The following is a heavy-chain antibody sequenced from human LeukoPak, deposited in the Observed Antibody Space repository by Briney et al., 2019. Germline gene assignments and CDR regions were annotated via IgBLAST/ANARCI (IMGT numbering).Heavy chain of an antibody. V-gene: IGHV3-7*01. CDR2: IKKEGSEK. Sequence: GRSFRLSCAASGFTFIGYWMAWFRQAPGKGLDWVGNIKKEGSEKNYVDSGKGRFTMSRDNAKNLLYLQMNSLRAEDTAVYYCSNYYDRSGYYAFDTWGQGTMVTVSS. CDR1: GFTFIGYW. J-gene: IGHJ3*02. D-gene: IGHD3-22*01. CDR3: SNYYDRSGYYAFDT.